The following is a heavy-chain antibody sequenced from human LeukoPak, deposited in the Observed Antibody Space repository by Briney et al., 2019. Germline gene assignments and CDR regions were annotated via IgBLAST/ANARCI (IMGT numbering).Heavy chain of an antibody. CDR1: GGSISSYY. V-gene: IGHV4-59*01. CDR2: IYYCGST. CDR3: ASSYYYDSSGYYPPLDY. D-gene: IGHD3-22*01. J-gene: IGHJ4*02. Sequence: PSETLSLTCTVSGGSISSYYWSWIRQPPGKGLEWIGYIYYCGSTNYNPALKSRVTISVDTSKNQCSPKLSSVTAADTAVYYCASSYYYDSSGYYPPLDYWGQGTLVTVSS.